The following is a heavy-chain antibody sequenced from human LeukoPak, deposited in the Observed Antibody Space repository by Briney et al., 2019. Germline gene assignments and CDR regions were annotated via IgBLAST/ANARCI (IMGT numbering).Heavy chain of an antibody. CDR2: IKQDGSEK. D-gene: IGHD3-10*01. J-gene: IGHJ4*02. CDR1: GFTFSSYW. CDR3: ARVRSGSYWESDY. Sequence: PGGSLRLSCAASGFTFSSYWMSWVRQAPGKGLEWVANIKQDGSEKYYVDSVKGRFTISRDNAKNSLYLQMNSLRAEDTPVYYCARVRSGSYWESDYWGQGTLVTVSS. V-gene: IGHV3-7*01.